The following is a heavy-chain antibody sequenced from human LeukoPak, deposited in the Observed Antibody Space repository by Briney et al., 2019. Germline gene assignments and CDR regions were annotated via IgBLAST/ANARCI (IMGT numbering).Heavy chain of an antibody. J-gene: IGHJ4*02. D-gene: IGHD5-24*01. V-gene: IGHV3-74*01. CDR1: GFSVYKYW. CDR2: INSDGTIT. Sequence: GGSLRLSCAASGFSVYKYWMHWVRQAPGKGQVWVSRINSDGTITNYADSVKGRFTISRDSAKNTLYLQMNSLRFEDTAVYYCVRAQDGYNSLYFDYWGQGALVTVSS. CDR3: VRAQDGYNSLYFDY.